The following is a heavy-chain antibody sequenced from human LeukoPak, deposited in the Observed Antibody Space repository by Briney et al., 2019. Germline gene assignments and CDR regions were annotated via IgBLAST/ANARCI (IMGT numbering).Heavy chain of an antibody. CDR2: VFYSGTT. V-gene: IGHV4-59*08. Sequence: KTSETLSLTCTVSGGSMTNYYWSWIRQPPGKGLEWIAFVFYSGTTNYNPSLTSRVTISVDTSKNQFSLTLSSVTAADTAVYYCARHPIRSAFDIWGQGTMVTVSS. D-gene: IGHD3-9*01. CDR3: ARHPIRSAFDI. J-gene: IGHJ3*02. CDR1: GGSMTNYY.